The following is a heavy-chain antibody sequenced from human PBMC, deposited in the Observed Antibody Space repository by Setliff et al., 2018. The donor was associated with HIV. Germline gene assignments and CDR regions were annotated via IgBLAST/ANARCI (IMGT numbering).Heavy chain of an antibody. Sequence: PSETLSLTCTVSGGSFTSRSYYWGWIRQPPGKGLEWIGYIYYSGSTNYNPSLKSRVTISVDTSKNQFSLKLTSVTAADTAVYYCARGPSLQTTLFDYWGQGTLVTVSS. V-gene: IGHV4-61*01. CDR2: IYYSGST. J-gene: IGHJ4*02. CDR1: GGSFTSRSYY. CDR3: ARGPSLQTTLFDY.